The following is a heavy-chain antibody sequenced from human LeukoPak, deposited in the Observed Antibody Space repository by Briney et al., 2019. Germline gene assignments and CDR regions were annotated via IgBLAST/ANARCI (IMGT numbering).Heavy chain of an antibody. V-gene: IGHV3-49*03. CDR2: IRSKAYGGTT. J-gene: IGHJ3*02. Sequence: PGGSLRLSCTASGFTFGDYAMSWFRQAPGKGLEWVGFIRSKAYGGTTEYAASVKGRFTISRDDSKSIAYLQMNSLKTEDTAVYYCTRLRMPIQIAFDIWGQGTMVTVSS. CDR1: GFTFGDYA. D-gene: IGHD4-17*01. CDR3: TRLRMPIQIAFDI.